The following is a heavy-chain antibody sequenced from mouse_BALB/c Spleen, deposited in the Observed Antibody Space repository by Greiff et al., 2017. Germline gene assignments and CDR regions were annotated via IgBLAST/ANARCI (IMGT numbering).Heavy chain of an antibody. J-gene: IGHJ4*01. CDR3: AREAYDGSSYYAMDY. CDR2: IYPSNGRT. V-gene: IGHV1S81*02. D-gene: IGHD1-1*01. CDR1: GYNFTSYW. Sequence: QGQLQQPGAELVKPGASGKLSCKVSGYNFTSYWMHWVKKRPGQGLEWIGEIYPSNGRTNYNEKFKSKATLTGDKSSSTAYIQLSSLTSEDAAVYDGAREAYDGSSYYAMDYWGQGTSVTVSS.